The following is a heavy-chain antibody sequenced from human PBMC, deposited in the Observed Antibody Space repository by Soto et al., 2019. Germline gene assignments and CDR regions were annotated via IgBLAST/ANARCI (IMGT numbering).Heavy chain of an antibody. J-gene: IGHJ4*02. D-gene: IGHD6-19*01. CDR3: VRESGVAADC. CDR2: IKTDGYAA. V-gene: IGHV3-74*01. Sequence: ESGGVVVQPGGSLRLSCVASGFTFDSHWMHWVRQAPGEGLVWVSRIKTDGYAAAYADSVKGRFTISSDNPKTTVYLQMNSLSAEDTAVYFCVRESGVAADCWGQGTLVTVSS. CDR1: GFTFDSHW.